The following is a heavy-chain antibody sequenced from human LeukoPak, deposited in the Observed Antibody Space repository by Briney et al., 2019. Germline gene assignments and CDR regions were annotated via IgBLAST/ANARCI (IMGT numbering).Heavy chain of an antibody. V-gene: IGHV4-59*01. CDR3: TRDRRAAGSIFDY. J-gene: IGHJ4*02. Sequence: SETPSLTCSVSGDSISSYYWSWIRQPPGKGLEWIGNIYYSGSPNYNPSLKRRVTISLDTSENQFSLRLSSVTAADTAVYYCTRDRRAAGSIFDYWGQGTLVTVSS. CDR2: IYYSGSP. D-gene: IGHD6-13*01. CDR1: GDSISSYY.